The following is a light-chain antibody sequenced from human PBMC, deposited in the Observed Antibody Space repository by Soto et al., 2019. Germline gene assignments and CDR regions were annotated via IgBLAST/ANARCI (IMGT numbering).Light chain of an antibody. CDR1: QTISTD. CDR3: QQNNKWPPVT. J-gene: IGKJ4*01. V-gene: IGKV3-15*01. Sequence: EVVMTQSPATVSVFPGEGVTLPCRASQTISTDLAWYQQKPGQAPRLLIYGASTRATGVPDRFSGGGSGTEFTLTTSSLQSEDFAFYYCQQNNKWPPVTFGGGTKVEIK. CDR2: GAS.